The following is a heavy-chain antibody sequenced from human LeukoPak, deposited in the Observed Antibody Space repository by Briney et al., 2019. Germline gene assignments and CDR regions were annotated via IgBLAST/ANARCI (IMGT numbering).Heavy chain of an antibody. V-gene: IGHV4-59*01. Sequence: PSETLSLACTVSGGSISSYYWSWIRQPPGKGLEWIGYIYYSGSTNYNPSLKSRVTISVDTSKNQFSLKLSSVTAADTAVYYCARGGGIAARPDYFDYWGQGTLVTVSS. CDR1: GGSISSYY. CDR2: IYYSGST. J-gene: IGHJ4*02. CDR3: ARGGGIAARPDYFDY. D-gene: IGHD6-6*01.